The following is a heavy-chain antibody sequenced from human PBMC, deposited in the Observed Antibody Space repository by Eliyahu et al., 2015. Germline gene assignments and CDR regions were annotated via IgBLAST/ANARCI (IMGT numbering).Heavy chain of an antibody. Sequence: EVQLLESGGGLVQPGGSLRLSCXXSXFPFXXYAMSWVRQAPGKGLEWVSAISGSGGSTYYADSVKGRFTISRDNSKNTLYLQMNSLRAEDTAVYYCAKALTIFGVVITTPFDYWGQGTLVTVSS. V-gene: IGHV3-23*01. D-gene: IGHD3-3*01. CDR3: AKALTIFGVVITTPFDY. CDR2: ISGSGGST. CDR1: XFPFXXYA. J-gene: IGHJ4*02.